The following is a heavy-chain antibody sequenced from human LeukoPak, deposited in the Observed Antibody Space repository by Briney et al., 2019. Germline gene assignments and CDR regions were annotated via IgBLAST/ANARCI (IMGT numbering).Heavy chain of an antibody. CDR3: ASYGGGINRKDDY. CDR1: GGSFSGNY. V-gene: IGHV4-34*01. CDR2: INYGGYT. J-gene: IGHJ4*02. D-gene: IGHD1-14*01. Sequence: SETLSLTCAVYGGSFSGNYWSWIRQPPGKGLEWIGEINYGGYTNYNPAVKSRVTISVDTSKNQFSLKLSSVTAADTAVYYCASYGGGINRKDDYWGQGTLVTVSS.